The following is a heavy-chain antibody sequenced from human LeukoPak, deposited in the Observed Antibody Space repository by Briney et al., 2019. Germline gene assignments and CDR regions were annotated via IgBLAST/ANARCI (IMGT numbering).Heavy chain of an antibody. CDR1: GFTFSSYA. CDR2: ISYDGSNK. CDR3: ARDLAPYYDSSGPYFDY. J-gene: IGHJ4*02. D-gene: IGHD3-22*01. Sequence: GGSLRLSCAASGFTFSSYAMLWVRQAPGKGLEWVAVISYDGSNKYYADSVKGRFTISRDNSKNTLYLQMNSLRAEDTAVYYCARDLAPYYDSSGPYFDYWGQGTLVTVSS. V-gene: IGHV3-30-3*01.